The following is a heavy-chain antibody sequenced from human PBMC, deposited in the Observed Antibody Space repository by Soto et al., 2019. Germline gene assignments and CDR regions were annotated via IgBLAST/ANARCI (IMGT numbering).Heavy chain of an antibody. Sequence: GGSLRLSCAASGFTFSSYWMSWVRQAPGKGLEWVANIKQDGSEKYYVDSVKGRFTISRDNAKNSLYLQMNSLRAEDTAVYYCARGFTVAEYLFSYWGQRSLVIGSS. CDR1: GFTFSSYW. CDR2: IKQDGSEK. D-gene: IGHD3-9*01. V-gene: IGHV3-7*05. J-gene: IGHJ4*02. CDR3: ARGFTVAEYLFSY.